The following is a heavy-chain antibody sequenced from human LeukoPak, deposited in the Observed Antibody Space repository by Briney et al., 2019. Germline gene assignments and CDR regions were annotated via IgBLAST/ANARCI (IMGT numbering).Heavy chain of an antibody. D-gene: IGHD6-13*01. CDR1: GYTFTSYA. CDR3: AREDSSSWSKGDY. J-gene: IGHJ4*02. Sequence: ASVKVSCKASGYTFTSYALTWVRQAPGQGLEWMGWINTNTGNPTYAQGFTGRFVFSLDTSVRTAYLQISSLKAEDTAVYYCAREDSSSWSKGDYWGQGTLVTVSS. CDR2: INTNTGNP. V-gene: IGHV7-4-1*02.